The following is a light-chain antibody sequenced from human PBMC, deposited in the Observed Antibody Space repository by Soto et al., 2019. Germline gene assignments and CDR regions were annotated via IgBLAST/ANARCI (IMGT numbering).Light chain of an antibody. Sequence: EIVLTQSPATLSLSPGERATLSCRASQGVSSYLDWYQQKPGQAPRLLIYDASNRATGIPARFSGSGSGTDFTLTISSLEPEDFAVYYCQQRSNWPPITFGQGTRLEIK. CDR1: QGVSSY. V-gene: IGKV3-11*01. CDR2: DAS. J-gene: IGKJ5*01. CDR3: QQRSNWPPIT.